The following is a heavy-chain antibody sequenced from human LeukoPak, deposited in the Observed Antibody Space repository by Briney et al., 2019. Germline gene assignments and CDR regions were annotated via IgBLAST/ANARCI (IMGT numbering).Heavy chain of an antibody. V-gene: IGHV1-18*01. CDR1: GYTFSSYG. D-gene: IGHD6-13*01. J-gene: IGHJ5*02. CDR2: ISVYNGNT. Sequence: ASVKVSCTASGYTFSSYGISWVRQAPGQGLEWMGWISVYNGNTNYAQKFQGRVTMTTDTSTSTAYMELSSLRSEDTAVYFCASAPRYSSSWPNNWFDPWGQGTLVTVSS. CDR3: ASAPRYSSSWPNNWFDP.